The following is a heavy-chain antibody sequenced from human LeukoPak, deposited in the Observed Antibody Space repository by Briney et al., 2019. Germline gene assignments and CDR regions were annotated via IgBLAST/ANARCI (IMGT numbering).Heavy chain of an antibody. V-gene: IGHV4-31*03. Sequence: PSETLSLTCTVSGGSISSGGYYWSWIRQHPGKGLEWIGYIYYSGSTYYNPSLKSRVTISVDTSKNQFSLKLSSVTAADTAVYYCARAGTYYDFWSGYEPVGWFDPWGQGTLVTVSS. CDR3: ARAGTYYDFWSGYEPVGWFDP. J-gene: IGHJ5*02. CDR2: IYYSGST. D-gene: IGHD3-3*01. CDR1: GGSISSGGYY.